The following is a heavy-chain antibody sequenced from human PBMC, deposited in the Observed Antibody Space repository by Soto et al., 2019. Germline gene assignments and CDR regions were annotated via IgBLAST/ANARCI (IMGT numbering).Heavy chain of an antibody. CDR3: AHLNYYDSSGYYYPPPGFDY. CDR2: IYWNDDK. V-gene: IGHV2-5*01. D-gene: IGHD3-22*01. J-gene: IGHJ4*02. Sequence: SGPTLVNPTQTLTLTCTFPGFSLSTSGVGVGWIRQPPGKALEWLALIYWNDDKRYSPSLKSRLTITKDTSKNQVVLTMTNMDPVDTATYYCAHLNYYDSSGYYYPPPGFDYWGQGTLVTVS. CDR1: GFSLSTSGVG.